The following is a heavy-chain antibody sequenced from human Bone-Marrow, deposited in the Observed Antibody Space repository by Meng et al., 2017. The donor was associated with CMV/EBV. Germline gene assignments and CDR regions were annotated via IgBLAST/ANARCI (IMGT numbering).Heavy chain of an antibody. CDR3: ARARIP. J-gene: IGHJ5*02. CDR1: GFTFSTFS. CDR2: ISSGSTIT. Sequence: GGSLRLSCAASGFTFSTFSMNWVRQAPGKGLEWISYISSGSTITYYADSVKGRFSFSRDNAKHSLYLQMDNLRADDTATYYCARARIPWGQGTLVTVSS. V-gene: IGHV3-48*04.